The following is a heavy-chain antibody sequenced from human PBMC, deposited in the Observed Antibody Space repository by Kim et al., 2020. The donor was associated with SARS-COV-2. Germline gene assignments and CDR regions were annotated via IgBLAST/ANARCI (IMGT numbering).Heavy chain of an antibody. V-gene: IGHV1-2*02. CDR3: GRYVYGPFDY. Sequence: ASVKVSYKLSGYTFTDYYIHWVRQAPGQGLEWMGWIDPRSGGAKYTQKFQGRVTMTRDTSISTVFMELSILTSDDTAVYYCGRYVYGPFDYWGQGTRVTV. J-gene: IGHJ4*02. CDR1: GYTFTDYY. CDR2: IDPRSGGA. D-gene: IGHD2-8*01.